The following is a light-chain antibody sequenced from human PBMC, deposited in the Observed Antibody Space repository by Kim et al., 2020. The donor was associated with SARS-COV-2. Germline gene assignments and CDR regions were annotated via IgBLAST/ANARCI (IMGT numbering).Light chain of an antibody. V-gene: IGLV2-23*02. Sequence: GESLTISCHGTSSDVGRYNLVSWYQQPPGKAPTLMIYEVSKRPSGVSNRFSGSKSGNTASLTISGLQAEDEADYYCCSYAGSSTLAFGGGTKLTVL. CDR2: EVS. CDR1: SSDVGRYNL. J-gene: IGLJ3*02. CDR3: CSYAGSSTLA.